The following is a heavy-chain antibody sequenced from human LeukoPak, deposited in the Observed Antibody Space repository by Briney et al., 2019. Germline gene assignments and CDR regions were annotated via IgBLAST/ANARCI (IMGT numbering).Heavy chain of an antibody. CDR3: ARGRIQLWATEALDI. CDR1: GGSISSSSYY. D-gene: IGHD5-18*01. J-gene: IGHJ3*02. Sequence: DPSETLSLTCTVSGGSISSSSYYWGWIRQPPGKGLEWIGSIYYSGSTYYNPSLESRVTISVDTSKKQFSLKLSSVTAADTAVYYCARGRIQLWATEALDIWGQGTMVTVSS. V-gene: IGHV4-39*07. CDR2: IYYSGST.